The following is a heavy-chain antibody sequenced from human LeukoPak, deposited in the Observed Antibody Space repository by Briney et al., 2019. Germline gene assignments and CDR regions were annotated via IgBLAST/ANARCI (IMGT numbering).Heavy chain of an antibody. CDR2: ISSSSYI. Sequence: GGSLRLSCAASGFTFSTYSMNWVRQAPGKGLEWVSCISSSSYIYYADSVKGRFTISRDNAKNSLYLQMNSLRAEDTAVYYCARRNPLDYWGQGTLVTVSS. D-gene: IGHD1-14*01. V-gene: IGHV3-21*01. J-gene: IGHJ4*02. CDR1: GFTFSTYS. CDR3: ARRNPLDY.